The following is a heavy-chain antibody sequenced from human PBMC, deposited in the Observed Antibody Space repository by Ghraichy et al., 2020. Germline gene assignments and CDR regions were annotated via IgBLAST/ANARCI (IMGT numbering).Heavy chain of an antibody. Sequence: SVKVSCKASGGTFSSYAISWVRQAPGQGLEWMGGIIPIFGTANYAQKFQGRVTITADESTSTAYMELSSLRSEDTAVYYCARDGEDCSGGSCPLDYWGQGTLVTVSS. CDR3: ARDGEDCSGGSCPLDY. D-gene: IGHD2-15*01. V-gene: IGHV1-69*13. J-gene: IGHJ4*02. CDR2: IIPIFGTA. CDR1: GGTFSSYA.